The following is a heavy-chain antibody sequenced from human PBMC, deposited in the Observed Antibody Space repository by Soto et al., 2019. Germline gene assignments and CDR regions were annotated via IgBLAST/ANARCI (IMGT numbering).Heavy chain of an antibody. J-gene: IGHJ4*02. V-gene: IGHV4-61*01. CDR3: ASSPLYCSSTSCYAY. CDR1: GGSVSSGSYY. D-gene: IGHD2-2*01. Sequence: SETLSLTCTVSGGSVSSGSYYWSWIRQPPGKGLEWIGYIYYSGSTNYNPSLKSRVTISVDTSKNQFSLKLSSVTAADTAVYYCASSPLYCSSTSCYAYWGQGTLVTVS. CDR2: IYYSGST.